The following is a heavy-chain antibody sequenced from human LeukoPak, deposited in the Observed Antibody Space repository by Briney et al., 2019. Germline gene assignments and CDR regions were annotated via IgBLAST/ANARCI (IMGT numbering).Heavy chain of an antibody. Sequence: SETLSLTCTVSGGSISSYYWNWIRQPPGGGLEWIGYFHYSGSTNYNPSLKSRVTISVETSKKQFSLKLSSATAADTAEYYCARGGASGSHFHWFAPWGQGTLVTVSS. CDR3: ARGGASGSHFHWFAP. V-gene: IGHV4-59*01. D-gene: IGHD3-10*01. CDR1: GGSISSYY. CDR2: FHYSGST. J-gene: IGHJ5*02.